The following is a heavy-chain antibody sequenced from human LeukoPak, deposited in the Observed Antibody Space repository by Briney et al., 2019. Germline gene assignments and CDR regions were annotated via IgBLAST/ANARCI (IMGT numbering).Heavy chain of an antibody. CDR3: ARSYSYGYSYYYYYMDV. V-gene: IGHV1-8*01. Sequence: ASVKVSCKASGVTFSDYALNWVRQATGQGLEWMGWMNPNSGNTGYAQKFQGRATITRTTSIRTAYMELSSLRSEDTAVYYCARSYSYGYSYYYYYMDVWGKGTTVTVSS. J-gene: IGHJ6*03. CDR1: GVTFSDYA. CDR2: MNPNSGNT. D-gene: IGHD5-18*01.